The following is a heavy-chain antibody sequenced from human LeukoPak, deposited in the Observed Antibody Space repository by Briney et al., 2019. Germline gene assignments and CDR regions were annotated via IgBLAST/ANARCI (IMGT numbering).Heavy chain of an antibody. CDR2: ISSSSYI. D-gene: IGHD2-15*01. J-gene: IGHJ4*02. Sequence: GGSLRLSCAASGFTFSSYSMNWVRQAPGKGLEWVSSISSSSYIYYADSVKGRFTISRDNAKNSLYQQMNSPRAEDTAVYYCAREGVVTGIDYWGQGTLVTVSS. CDR3: AREGVVTGIDY. V-gene: IGHV3-21*01. CDR1: GFTFSSYS.